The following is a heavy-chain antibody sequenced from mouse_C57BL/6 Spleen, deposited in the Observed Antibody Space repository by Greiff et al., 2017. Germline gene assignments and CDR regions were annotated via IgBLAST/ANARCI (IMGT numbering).Heavy chain of an antibody. CDR3: ARNNYYGSSYYFDY. Sequence: VQLQQPGAELVMPGASVKLSCKASGYTFTSYWMHWVKQRPGQGLEWIGEIDPSDSYTNYKQKFKGKSTLTVYKSSSPAYMQLSSLTSEDSAVYYCARNNYYGSSYYFDYWGQGTTLTVSS. CDR1: GYTFTSYW. V-gene: IGHV1-69*01. D-gene: IGHD1-1*01. CDR2: IDPSDSYT. J-gene: IGHJ2*01.